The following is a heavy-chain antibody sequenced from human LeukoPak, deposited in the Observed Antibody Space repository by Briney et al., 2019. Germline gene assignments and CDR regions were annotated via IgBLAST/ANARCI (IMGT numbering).Heavy chain of an antibody. J-gene: IGHJ4*02. Sequence: GGSLRLSCAASGFTFSNAWMNWVRQAPGKGLEWVGRIKSKTDGGTTDCAAPVKGRFTISRDDSKNTLFLQMNSLKTEDTAVYYCTTYGNYGSGSYPYWGQGTLVTVSS. CDR3: TTYGNYGSGSYPY. V-gene: IGHV3-15*07. CDR1: GFTFSNAW. D-gene: IGHD3-10*01. CDR2: IKSKTDGGTT.